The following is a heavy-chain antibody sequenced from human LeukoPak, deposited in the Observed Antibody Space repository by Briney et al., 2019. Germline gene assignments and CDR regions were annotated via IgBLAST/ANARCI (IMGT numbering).Heavy chain of an antibody. V-gene: IGHV6-1*01. CDR1: GDSVSSNSAA. CDR3: ARDNGVAYYDSSGYPNSNWFDP. J-gene: IGHJ5*02. D-gene: IGHD3-22*01. CDR2: TYYRSKWYN. Sequence: SQTLSLTCAISGDSVSSNSAAWNWIRQSPSRGLEWLGRTYYRSKWYNDYAVSVKSRITINPDTSKNQFSLQLNSVTPEDTAVYYCARDNGVAYYDSSGYPNSNWFDPWGQGTPVTVSS.